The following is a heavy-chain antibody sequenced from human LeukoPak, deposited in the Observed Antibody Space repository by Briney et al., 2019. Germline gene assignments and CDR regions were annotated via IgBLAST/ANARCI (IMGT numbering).Heavy chain of an antibody. D-gene: IGHD6-13*01. V-gene: IGHV3-13*01. Sequence: QSGGSLRLSCAASGFTFSSYDMHWVRQATGKGLEWASAIGTAGDTYYPGSVKGRFTISRENAKNSLYLQMDSLRAGDTAVYYCARATIAAAGPDAFDIWGQGTMVTVSS. CDR2: IGTAGDT. CDR1: GFTFSSYD. CDR3: ARATIAAAGPDAFDI. J-gene: IGHJ3*02.